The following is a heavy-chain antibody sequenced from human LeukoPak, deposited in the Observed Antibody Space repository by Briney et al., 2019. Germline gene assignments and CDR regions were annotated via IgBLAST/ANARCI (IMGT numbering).Heavy chain of an antibody. Sequence: GGSLRLSCVASTFTFSNSYMSWIRQAPGKGLEWILYISSSAGTIFYADSVEGRFTVSRDNTKNSLYLQMNALRADDTAVYYCARTIGTGPLGHFDYWGQGTLVTVSS. CDR3: ARTIGTGPLGHFDY. J-gene: IGHJ4*02. D-gene: IGHD3/OR15-3a*01. CDR2: ISSSAGTI. CDR1: TFTFSNSY. V-gene: IGHV3-11*01.